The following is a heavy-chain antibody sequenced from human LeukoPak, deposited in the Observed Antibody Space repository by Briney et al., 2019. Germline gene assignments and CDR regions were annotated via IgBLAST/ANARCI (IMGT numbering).Heavy chain of an antibody. V-gene: IGHV1-46*03. D-gene: IGHD2-2*01. Sequence: ASVKVSCKASGYTFTSNFMYWVRQAPGQGLEWMGLINPIGGDTNYAQKFQGRVTMTRDTSTSTVYMELSSLRPEDTALYYCARGYCSSASCSPGAYWGQGTLVTVSS. CDR1: GYTFTSNF. CDR3: ARGYCSSASCSPGAY. CDR2: INPIGGDT. J-gene: IGHJ4*02.